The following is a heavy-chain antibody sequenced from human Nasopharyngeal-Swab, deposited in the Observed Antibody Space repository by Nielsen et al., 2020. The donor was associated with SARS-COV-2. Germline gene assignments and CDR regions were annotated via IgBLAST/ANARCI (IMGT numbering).Heavy chain of an antibody. Sequence: GESLKISCAASGFTFSDYYMSWIRQAPGKGLEGVSYISSSGSTIYYADSVKGRFTISSDNAKNSLYLQMNSLRAEDTAVYYCARDDYDFWSGKASYGMDVWGQGTTVTVSS. J-gene: IGHJ6*02. CDR1: GFTFSDYY. V-gene: IGHV3-11*01. D-gene: IGHD3-3*01. CDR2: ISSSGSTI. CDR3: ARDDYDFWSGKASYGMDV.